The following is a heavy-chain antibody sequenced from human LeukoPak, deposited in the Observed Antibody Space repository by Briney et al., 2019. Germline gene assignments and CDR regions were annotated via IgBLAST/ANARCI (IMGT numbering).Heavy chain of an antibody. Sequence: GSLKLSRAASGISLSTCGMSWVRQAPGEGLEWVSTVSGSGGSTYYADFVKGRFSISRDNSKNTLFLLMNTLRAEDTATYYCATGGYSAWCDYWGHGTQVIVSS. D-gene: IGHD6-19*01. CDR1: GISLSTCG. CDR2: VSGSGGST. J-gene: IGHJ4*01. V-gene: IGHV3-23*01. CDR3: ATGGYSAWCDY.